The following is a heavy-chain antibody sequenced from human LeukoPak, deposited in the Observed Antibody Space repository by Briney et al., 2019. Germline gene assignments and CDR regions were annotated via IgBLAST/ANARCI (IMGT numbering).Heavy chain of an antibody. CDR3: AKGRYDSSGYDAFDI. CDR2: ISGSGGST. CDR1: GFTFSSYA. D-gene: IGHD3-22*01. V-gene: IGHV3-23*01. J-gene: IGHJ3*02. Sequence: GGSLRLSCAASGFTFSSYAMSWVRQAPGKGLEWVSAISGSGGSTYYADSVKGRFTISRDNSKNTLYLQMDSLRAEDTAVYYCAKGRYDSSGYDAFDIWGQGTMVTVSS.